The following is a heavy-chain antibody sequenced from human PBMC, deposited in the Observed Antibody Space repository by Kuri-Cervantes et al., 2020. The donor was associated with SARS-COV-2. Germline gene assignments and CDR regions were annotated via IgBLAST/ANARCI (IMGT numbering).Heavy chain of an antibody. J-gene: IGHJ6*03. CDR2: IHSGAST. D-gene: IGHD1-7*01. CDR1: GGSVSTLSDN. Sequence: SETLSLTCTVSGGSVSTLSDNWSWLRQSPGEGLEWIGHIHSGASTTYNPSLKSRATISADTSKNQVSLTLSSVTAADTAVYYCARGVELGPARSYYYYYMDVWGKGTTVTVSS. V-gene: IGHV4-61*01. CDR3: ARGVELGPARSYYYYYMDV.